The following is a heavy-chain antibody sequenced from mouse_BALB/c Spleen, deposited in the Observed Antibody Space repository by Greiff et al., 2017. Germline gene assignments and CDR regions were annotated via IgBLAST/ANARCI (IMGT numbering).Heavy chain of an antibody. CDR2: INPANGNT. CDR1: GFNIKDNY. J-gene: IGHJ2*01. Sequence: VQLLQSGAGLVKPGASVKLSCTASGFNIKDNYMCWVKQRPEQGLEWIGRINPANGNTKYDPNFQGKVTITTDTSSNTPYLQLSNLTSEDTAVYYCARSGYRYDGFDYWGQGTTLTVSS. D-gene: IGHD2-14*01. V-gene: IGHV14-3*02. CDR3: ARSGYRYDGFDY.